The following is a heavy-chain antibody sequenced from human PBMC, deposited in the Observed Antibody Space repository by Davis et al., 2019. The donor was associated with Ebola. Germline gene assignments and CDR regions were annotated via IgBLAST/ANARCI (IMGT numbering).Heavy chain of an antibody. CDR1: GFTFSRHW. Sequence: GESLKISCAASGFTFSRHWMNWVRQAPGKGLEWVANIKQDGSGKYYVDSVKGRFTISRDNAKNSLYLQMNSLRAEDTAVYYCARDRDIVVVVAASFDYWGQGTLVTVSS. CDR2: IKQDGSGK. D-gene: IGHD2-15*01. J-gene: IGHJ4*02. CDR3: ARDRDIVVVVAASFDY. V-gene: IGHV3-7*01.